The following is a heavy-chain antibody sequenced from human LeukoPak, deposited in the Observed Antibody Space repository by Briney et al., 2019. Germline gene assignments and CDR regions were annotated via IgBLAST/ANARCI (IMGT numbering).Heavy chain of an antibody. CDR3: ARDPRGWNQKLYYYYYYMDV. Sequence: SETLSLTCTVSGGSIGSSSYYWGWIRQPPGKGLEWIGSIYYSGSTYYNPSLKSRVTISVDKSKNQFSLKLSSVTAADTAVYYCARDPRGWNQKLYYYYYYMDVWGKGTTVTVSS. D-gene: IGHD1-1*01. CDR1: GGSIGSSSYY. J-gene: IGHJ6*03. CDR2: IYYSGST. V-gene: IGHV4-39*07.